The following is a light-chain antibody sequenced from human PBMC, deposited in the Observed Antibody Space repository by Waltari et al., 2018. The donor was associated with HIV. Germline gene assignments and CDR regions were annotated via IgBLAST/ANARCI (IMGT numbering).Light chain of an antibody. CDR3: QQRSNWPPGGAYT. V-gene: IGKV3-11*01. CDR2: DAS. Sequence: EIVLTQSPATLSLSPGDRATLSCRASQSVRSYLAWYQQKPGQAPSLLISDASDRATGTPARFSGSGSGTDFTLTISSLEPEDFAVYYCQQRSNWPPGGAYTFGQGTKLEIK. J-gene: IGKJ2*01. CDR1: QSVRSY.